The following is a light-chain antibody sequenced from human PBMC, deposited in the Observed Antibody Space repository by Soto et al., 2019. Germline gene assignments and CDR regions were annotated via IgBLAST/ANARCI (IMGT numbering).Light chain of an antibody. Sequence: EIVLTQSPVTLSVSPGERVTLSCRASQSVSSNLAWYQQKPGQAPRLLIYGASTRATGIPARFSGSGSGTEFTLTISSLQSEDFAVYYCQQYSIWRTFGQGTKVDIK. V-gene: IGKV3-15*01. CDR1: QSVSSN. J-gene: IGKJ1*01. CDR3: QQYSIWRT. CDR2: GAS.